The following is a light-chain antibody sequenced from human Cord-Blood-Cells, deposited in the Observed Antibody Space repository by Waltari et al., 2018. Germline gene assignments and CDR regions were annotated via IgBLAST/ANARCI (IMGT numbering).Light chain of an antibody. CDR1: SSDVGSYNL. CDR2: EGC. CDR3: CSYAGSSTVV. V-gene: IGLV2-23*01. Sequence: ISSTGTSSDVGSYNLVSWYQQHPGKAPKLMVYEGCKRPSGVSNRFSGSKSDNTASLTISGLQAEDWAEYYCCSYAGSSTVVFGGGTKLTVL. J-gene: IGLJ2*01.